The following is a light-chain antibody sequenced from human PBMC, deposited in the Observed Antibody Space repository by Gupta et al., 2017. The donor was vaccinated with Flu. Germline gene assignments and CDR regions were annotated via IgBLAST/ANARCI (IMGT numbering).Light chain of an antibody. V-gene: IGLV1-47*01. J-gene: IGLJ3*02. CDR3: AAWDDSLRGRL. CDR2: RND. CDR1: SSNIGSNY. Sequence: VTIAWFGGSSNIGSNYVYWYHQLPGTAPKLLSYRNDQRPSGVPDRFSGSKSGTSASLAISGLRSEDEANYDCAAWDDSLRGRLFGGGTKLTGL.